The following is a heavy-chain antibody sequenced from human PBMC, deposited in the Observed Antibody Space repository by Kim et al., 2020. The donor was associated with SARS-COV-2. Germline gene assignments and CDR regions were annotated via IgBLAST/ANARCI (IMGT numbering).Heavy chain of an antibody. CDR3: ARGGLEVTTGSYYYGMDV. V-gene: IGHV3-20*01. Sequence: GGSLRLSCAASGFTFDDYGMSWVRQAPGKGLEWVSGINWNGGSTGYADSVKGRFTISRDNAKNSLYLQMNSLRAEDTALYHCARGGLEVTTGSYYYGMDVWGQGTTVTVSS. J-gene: IGHJ6*02. D-gene: IGHD4-17*01. CDR2: INWNGGST. CDR1: GFTFDDYG.